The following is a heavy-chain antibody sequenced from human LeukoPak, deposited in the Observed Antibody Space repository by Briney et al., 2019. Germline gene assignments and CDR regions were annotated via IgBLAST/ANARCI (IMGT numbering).Heavy chain of an antibody. Sequence: PSETLSLTCTVSGGSISSYYWSWIRQPAGKGLEWIGRIYTSGGTNYNPSLKSRVTMSVDTSKNQFSLKLSSVTAADTAVYYCARDGGYCSGGSCYSWTDYWGQGTLVTVSS. CDR1: GGSISSYY. V-gene: IGHV4-4*07. D-gene: IGHD2-15*01. J-gene: IGHJ4*02. CDR2: IYTSGGT. CDR3: ARDGGYCSGGSCYSWTDY.